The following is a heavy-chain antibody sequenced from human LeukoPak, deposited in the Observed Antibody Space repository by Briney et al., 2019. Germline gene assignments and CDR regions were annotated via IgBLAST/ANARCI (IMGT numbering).Heavy chain of an antibody. Sequence: GGSLRLSCAASGFTFSSYWMSWVRQAPGKGLEWVANIKQDGSEKYYVDSVKGRFTISRDNAKNSLYLQMNSLRAEDTAVYYCVRDQGRRYYDSSGYTDYWGQGTLVTVSS. CDR3: VRDQGRRYYDSSGYTDY. D-gene: IGHD3-22*01. CDR1: GFTFSSYW. V-gene: IGHV3-7*01. J-gene: IGHJ4*02. CDR2: IKQDGSEK.